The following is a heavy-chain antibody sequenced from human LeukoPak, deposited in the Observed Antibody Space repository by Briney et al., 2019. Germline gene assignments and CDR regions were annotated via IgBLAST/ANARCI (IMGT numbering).Heavy chain of an antibody. D-gene: IGHD2-2*01. V-gene: IGHV3-21*01. CDR2: ISSSSSYI. CDR1: GFTFSSYS. Sequence: GGSLRLSCAASGFTFSSYSMNWVRQAPGEGLEWVSSISSSSSYIYYADSVKGRFTISRDNAKNSLYLQMNSLRAEDTAVYYCARNDIVVVPAAQIYYYYYYGMDVWGQGTTVTVSS. J-gene: IGHJ6*02. CDR3: ARNDIVVVPAAQIYYYYYYGMDV.